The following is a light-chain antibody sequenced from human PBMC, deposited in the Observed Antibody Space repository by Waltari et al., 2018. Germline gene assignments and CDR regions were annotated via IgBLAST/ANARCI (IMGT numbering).Light chain of an antibody. Sequence: QSVLPQPPSASGTTGQSVTITCSGSSSNIGSNYVYWYQQLPGTAPQLLIYRNSQRRSGVPDRFSGSRSGTSASLAISGLRSEDEADYYCATWDDRLSGPWVFGGGTKLTVL. CDR1: SSNIGSNY. V-gene: IGLV1-47*01. CDR2: RNS. CDR3: ATWDDRLSGPWV. J-gene: IGLJ3*02.